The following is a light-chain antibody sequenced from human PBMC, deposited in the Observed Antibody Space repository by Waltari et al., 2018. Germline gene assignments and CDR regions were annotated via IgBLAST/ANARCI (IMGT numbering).Light chain of an antibody. V-gene: IGLV4-69*01. J-gene: IGLJ3*02. CDR3: QTGGHGTWV. CDR1: SGHSSNV. Sequence: QLVLTQSPSASASLGASVKLTCTLSSGHSSNVIAWLQQQPEKGPRYLMKVNSDGSHSKGDKIPDRFSGSSSVAEHYLTSSSLQSEDEADDYCQTGGHGTWVFGGGTKLTVL. CDR2: VNSDGSH.